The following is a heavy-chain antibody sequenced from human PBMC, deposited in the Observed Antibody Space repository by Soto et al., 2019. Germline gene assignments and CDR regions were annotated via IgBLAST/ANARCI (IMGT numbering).Heavy chain of an antibody. J-gene: IGHJ4*02. D-gene: IGHD3-22*01. Sequence: EVHLLESGGALVQPGGSLRLSCAASGFSFSSYAMSWVRQAPGKGLDWVSAISGSGTKTHYADSVKGRFTISRDNSKNTLYLQMNSLRAEDTAVYYCAKDHPVIEVVKVFEYGGRGALVTVSS. CDR3: AKDHPVIEVVKVFEY. CDR1: GFSFSSYA. V-gene: IGHV3-23*01. CDR2: ISGSGTKT.